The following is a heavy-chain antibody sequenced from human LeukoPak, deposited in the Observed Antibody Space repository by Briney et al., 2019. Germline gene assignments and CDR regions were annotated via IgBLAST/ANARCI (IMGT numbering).Heavy chain of an antibody. CDR1: GFTFTNYA. V-gene: IGHV3-23*01. Sequence: GGSLRLSCATSGFTFTNYAMNWVRQAPGKGLEWVSAVTGPGDTTYYADSVKGRFFMSREDSKTTVYLQMNSLRAEDTAIYYCAKGDEIDLWGQGTLVTVPS. J-gene: IGHJ5*02. CDR2: VTGPGDTT. D-gene: IGHD3-16*01. CDR3: AKGDEIDL.